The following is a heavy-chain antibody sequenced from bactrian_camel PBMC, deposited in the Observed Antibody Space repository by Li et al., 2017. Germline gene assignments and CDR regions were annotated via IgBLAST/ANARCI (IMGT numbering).Heavy chain of an antibody. J-gene: IGHJ4*01. CDR2: IDTGDGST. CDR3: ARSRWTLRQCPGVENREYGY. Sequence: VQLVESGGGLVQPGGSLRLSCAASGFTFSSVWMNWVRQAPGKEREGVAAIDTGDGSTYYLNSVEGRFTISHDNAKNTLYLQMNSLSPDDTAMYYCARSRWTLRQCPGVENREYGYWGQGTQVTVS. V-gene: IGHV3S1*01. D-gene: IGHD3*01. CDR1: GFTFSSVW.